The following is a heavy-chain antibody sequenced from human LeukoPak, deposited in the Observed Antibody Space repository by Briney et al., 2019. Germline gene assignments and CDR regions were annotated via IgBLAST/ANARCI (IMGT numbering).Heavy chain of an antibody. CDR2: ISGSGGST. V-gene: IGHV3-23*01. J-gene: IGHJ3*02. CDR3: AKDDRPNYYDSSGYLDAFDI. D-gene: IGHD3-22*01. Sequence: PGGSLRLSCAASGFTFSSYAMSWVRQAPGKGLGWVSAISGSGGSTYYADSVKGRFTISRDNSKNTLYLQMNSLRAEDTAVYYCAKDDRPNYYDSSGYLDAFDIWGQGTMVTVSS. CDR1: GFTFSSYA.